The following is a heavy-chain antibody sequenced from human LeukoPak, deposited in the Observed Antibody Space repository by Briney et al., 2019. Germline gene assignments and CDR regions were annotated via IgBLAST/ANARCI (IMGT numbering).Heavy chain of an antibody. V-gene: IGHV1-69*04. CDR2: IIPILGIA. D-gene: IGHD6-6*01. Sequence: SVKVSFKASGGTFSSYAISWVRQAPGQGLEWMGRIIPILGIANYAQKFQGRVTITADKSTSTAYMELSSLRSEDTAVYYCAGKYSSSSSLDYWGQGTLVTVSS. J-gene: IGHJ4*02. CDR1: GGTFSSYA. CDR3: AGKYSSSSSLDY.